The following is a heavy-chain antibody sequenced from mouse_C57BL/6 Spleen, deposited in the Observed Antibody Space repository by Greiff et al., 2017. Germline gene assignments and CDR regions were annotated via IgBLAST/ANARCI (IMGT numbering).Heavy chain of an antibody. CDR3: ARGSYGRALYYAMDY. J-gene: IGHJ4*01. V-gene: IGHV5-17*01. D-gene: IGHD1-1*01. CDR2: ISSGSSTI. Sequence: VQLKESGGGLVKPGGSLKLSCAASGFTFSDYGMHWVRQAPEKGLEWVAYISSGSSTIYYADTVKGRFTISRDNAKNTLFLQMTSLRSEDTAMYYCARGSYGRALYYAMDYWGQGTSVTVSS. CDR1: GFTFSDYG.